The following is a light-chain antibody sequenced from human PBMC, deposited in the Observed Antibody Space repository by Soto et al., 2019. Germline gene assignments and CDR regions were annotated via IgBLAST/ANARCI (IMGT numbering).Light chain of an antibody. CDR2: GAS. CDR1: QSVSRSY. CDR3: QQYGSSRT. Sequence: EILLTQSPDTLSWSPGERATLSCGASQSVSRSYLAWYQQKPGQAPRLLIYGASSRATGIPDSLSGSGSGTEFPLTISRMEPEDFAVYYCQQYGSSRTFGQGTKVDIK. J-gene: IGKJ1*01. V-gene: IGKV3-20*01.